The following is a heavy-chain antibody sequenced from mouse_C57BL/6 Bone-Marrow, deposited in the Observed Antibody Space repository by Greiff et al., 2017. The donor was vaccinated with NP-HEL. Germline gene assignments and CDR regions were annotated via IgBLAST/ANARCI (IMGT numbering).Heavy chain of an antibody. D-gene: IGHD2-3*01. CDR3: ARWLLRAMDY. V-gene: IGHV1-63*01. CDR1: GYTFTNYW. J-gene: IGHJ4*01. Sequence: VQLQQSGAELVRPGTSVKLSCKASGYTFTNYWIGWAKQRPGHGLEWIGDIYPGGGYTNYNEKFKGTATLTADKSSSTAYMQFSSLTSEDSAIYYCARWLLRAMDYWGQGTSVTVSS. CDR2: IYPGGGYT.